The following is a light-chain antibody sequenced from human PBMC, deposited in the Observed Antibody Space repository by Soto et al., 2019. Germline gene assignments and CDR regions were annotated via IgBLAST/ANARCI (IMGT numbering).Light chain of an antibody. J-gene: IGLJ3*02. CDR3: QVWDSSSDHPV. CDR2: YDS. Sequence: SYELTQPPSVSVAPGKTARITCGGNNIGSKSVHWYQQKPGQAPVVVIYYDSDRPSGIPERFSGSNSGNTATLTISRAEAGDEADYYCQVWDSSSDHPVFGGGTQLTVL. V-gene: IGLV3-21*04. CDR1: NIGSKS.